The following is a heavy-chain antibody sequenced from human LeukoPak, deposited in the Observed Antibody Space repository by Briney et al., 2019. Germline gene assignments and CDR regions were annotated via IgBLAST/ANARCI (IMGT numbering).Heavy chain of an antibody. CDR1: GFTFNTYA. Sequence: GGSLRLSCAASGFTFNTYAMSWVRQAPGKGLEWVSSISSSSSYIYYADSVKGRFTISRDNSKNTLYLQMNSLRAEDTAVYYCARAIKAVAGTFHRDYYFDYWGQGTLVTVSS. D-gene: IGHD6-19*01. J-gene: IGHJ4*02. V-gene: IGHV3-21*01. CDR3: ARAIKAVAGTFHRDYYFDY. CDR2: ISSSSSYI.